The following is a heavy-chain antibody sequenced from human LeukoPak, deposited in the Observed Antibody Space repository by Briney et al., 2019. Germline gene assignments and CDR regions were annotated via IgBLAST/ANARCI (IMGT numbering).Heavy chain of an antibody. D-gene: IGHD2-21*02. CDR3: AKRDRPCSGDCSAPYYFDY. CDR2: ISSSGRNT. CDR1: GFTFSSYA. Sequence: PGRSLRLSCAASGFTFSSYAISWVRQAPGNGLKWVSSISSSGRNTYYSESVKGRFTISRDNSKNTLYLQMSSLRAEDAAVYYCAKRDRPCSGDCSAPYYFDYWGQGTLVTVSS. J-gene: IGHJ4*02. V-gene: IGHV3-23*01.